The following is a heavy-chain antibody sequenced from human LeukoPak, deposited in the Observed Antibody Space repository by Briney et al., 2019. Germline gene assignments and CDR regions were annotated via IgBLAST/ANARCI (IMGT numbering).Heavy chain of an antibody. CDR3: ARRKTRDGYKHDY. CDR2: INPNSGGT. D-gene: IGHD5-24*01. CDR1: GYTFTSYY. V-gene: IGHV1-2*02. Sequence: GASVKVSCKASGYTFTSYYMHWVRQAPGQGLEWMGRINPNSGGTNYAQKFQGRVTMTRDTSISTAYMELSRLRSDDTAVYYCARRKTRDGYKHDYWGQGTLVTVSS. J-gene: IGHJ4*02.